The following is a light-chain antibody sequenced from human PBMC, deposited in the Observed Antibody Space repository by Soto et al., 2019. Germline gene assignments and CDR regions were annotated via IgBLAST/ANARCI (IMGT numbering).Light chain of an antibody. CDR1: QGITSW. J-gene: IGKJ4*01. CDR3: QQTTTFPLT. Sequence: DIQMTQSPSSVSASVGDRVTITCRASQGITSWLAWYQQKPGKAPKLLIYRASNLQSGVPSRFSVSGSGTDFTLTISGLQPADFANYYCQQTTTFPLTFGGGTKVEIK. CDR2: RAS. V-gene: IGKV1-12*01.